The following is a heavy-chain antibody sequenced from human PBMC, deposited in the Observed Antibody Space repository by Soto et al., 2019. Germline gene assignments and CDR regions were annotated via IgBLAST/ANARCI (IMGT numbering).Heavy chain of an antibody. CDR2: IYYSGST. CDR1: GGSISSSSYY. Sequence: SETLSLTCTVSGGSISSSSYYWGWIRQPPGKGLEWIGSIYYSGSTNYNPSLKSRVTISVDTSKNQFSLKLSSVTAADTAVYYCARDRWELPGGGAFDIWGQGTMVTVSS. V-gene: IGHV4-39*07. D-gene: IGHD1-26*01. CDR3: ARDRWELPGGGAFDI. J-gene: IGHJ3*02.